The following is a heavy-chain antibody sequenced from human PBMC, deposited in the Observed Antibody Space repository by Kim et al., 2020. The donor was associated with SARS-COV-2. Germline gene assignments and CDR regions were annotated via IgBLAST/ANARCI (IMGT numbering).Heavy chain of an antibody. Sequence: GRFTISRDNSKNTLYLQMNSLRAEDTAVYYCARDRLMVRGVKNYYYGMDVWGQGTTVTVSS. D-gene: IGHD3-10*01. J-gene: IGHJ6*02. V-gene: IGHV3-30*01. CDR3: ARDRLMVRGVKNYYYGMDV.